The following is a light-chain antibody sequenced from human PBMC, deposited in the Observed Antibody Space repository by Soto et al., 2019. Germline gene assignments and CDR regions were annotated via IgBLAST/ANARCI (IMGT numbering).Light chain of an antibody. J-gene: IGKJ1*01. CDR3: QQRLNWPPG. CDR1: QSVTNY. V-gene: IGKV3-11*01. CDR2: DAS. Sequence: EIVLAQSPGTLSLSPGERATLTCRASQSVTNYIAWYQQRPGQAPRLLIYDASNRATGVPARFSGSRSGTDFTLTISDLEPADFGLYYCQQRLNWPPGFGQGTK.